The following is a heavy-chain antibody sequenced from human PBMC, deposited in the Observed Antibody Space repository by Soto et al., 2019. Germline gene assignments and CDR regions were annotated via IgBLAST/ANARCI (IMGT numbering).Heavy chain of an antibody. CDR3: TKVGDSADYGY. CDR1: GDTFGRNA. Sequence: SVKVSCKASGDTFGRNAIHWVRQAPGQGLEWMGGIIPMFPTTNYAQKFKGRLTIYADKFTGTAYMEMTSLRSEDTAVYYCTKVGDSADYGYWGQGTLVTVSS. J-gene: IGHJ4*02. D-gene: IGHD2-21*01. CDR2: IIPMFPTT. V-gene: IGHV1-69*06.